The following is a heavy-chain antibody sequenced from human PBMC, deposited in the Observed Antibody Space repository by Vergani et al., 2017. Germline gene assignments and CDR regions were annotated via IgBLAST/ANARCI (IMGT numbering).Heavy chain of an antibody. CDR3: ATNYRYCSSTSFRTSYYYYYYMDV. J-gene: IGHJ6*03. V-gene: IGHV1-69*01. CDR1: GGTFSSYA. CDR2: IIPIFGTA. Sequence: QVQLVQSGAEVKKPGSSVKVSCKASGGTFSSYAISWVRQAPGQGLEWMGGIIPIFGTANYAQKFQGRVTITADESTSTAYMELSSLRSEDTAVYYCATNYRYCSSTSFRTSYYYYYYMDVWGKGTTVTVSS. D-gene: IGHD2-2*01.